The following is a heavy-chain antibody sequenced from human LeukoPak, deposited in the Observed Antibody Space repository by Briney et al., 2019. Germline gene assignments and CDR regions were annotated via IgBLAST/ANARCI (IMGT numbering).Heavy chain of an antibody. CDR3: ASNMGFCGGDCYAFWYFDY. CDR1: GDSISTYY. J-gene: IGHJ4*02. Sequence: SETLSLTCTVSGDSISTYYWSWIRQPPGKGLEWIGSIYYSGSTYYNPSLKSRVTISVDTSKNQFSLKLSSVTAADTAVYYCASNMGFCGGDCYAFWYFDYWGQGTLVTVSS. V-gene: IGHV4-59*05. CDR2: IYYSGST. D-gene: IGHD2-21*02.